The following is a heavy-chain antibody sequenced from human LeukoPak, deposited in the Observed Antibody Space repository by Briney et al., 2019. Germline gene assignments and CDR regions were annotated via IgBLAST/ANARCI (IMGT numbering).Heavy chain of an antibody. CDR1: GGSISSYY. D-gene: IGHD2-2*02. Sequence: SETLSLTCTVSGGSISSYYWSWIRQPAGKGLEWIGRIYTSGSTNYSPSLKSRVTMSVDTSKNQFSLKLSSVTAADTAVYYCARDGYCSSTSCYTNWFDPWGQGTLVTVSS. CDR3: ARDGYCSSTSCYTNWFDP. CDR2: IYTSGST. J-gene: IGHJ5*02. V-gene: IGHV4-4*07.